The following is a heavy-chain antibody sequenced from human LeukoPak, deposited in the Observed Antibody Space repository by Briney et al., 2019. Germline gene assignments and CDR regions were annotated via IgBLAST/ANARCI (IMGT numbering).Heavy chain of an antibody. CDR2: IYYSGST. D-gene: IGHD1-1*01. J-gene: IGHJ4*02. V-gene: IGHV4-31*03. CDR1: GGSISSGGYY. Sequence: SETLSLTCTVPGGSISSGGYYWSWIRQHPGKGLEWIGYIYYSGSTYYNPSLKSRVTISVDTSKNQFSLKLSSVTAADTAVYYCAREGGETAIDYWGQGTLVTVSS. CDR3: AREGGETAIDY.